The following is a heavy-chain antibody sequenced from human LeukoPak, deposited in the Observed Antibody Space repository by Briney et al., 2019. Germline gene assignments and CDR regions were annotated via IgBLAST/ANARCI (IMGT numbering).Heavy chain of an antibody. CDR3: AKDSDVVVVAATRFDY. CDR2: ISGSGGST. Sequence: GGSLRLSCAASGFTFSSYAMSWVRQAPGKGLEWVSAISGSGGSTYYADSVKGRFTTSRDNSKNTLYLQMNSLRAEDTAVYYCAKDSDVVVVAATRFDYWGQGTLVTVSS. V-gene: IGHV3-23*01. CDR1: GFTFSSYA. D-gene: IGHD2-15*01. J-gene: IGHJ4*02.